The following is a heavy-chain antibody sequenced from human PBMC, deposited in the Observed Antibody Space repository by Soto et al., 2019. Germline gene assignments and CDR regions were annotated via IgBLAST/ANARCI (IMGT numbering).Heavy chain of an antibody. J-gene: IGHJ6*02. V-gene: IGHV3-49*03. D-gene: IGHD6-13*01. CDR2: IRSKAYGGTT. CDR1: GFTFGDYA. Sequence: GGSLRLSCTASGFTFGDYAMSWFRQAPGKGLEWVGFIRSKAYGGTTEYAASVKGRFTISRDDSKSIAYLQMNSLKTEDTAVYYCTRGGDSSSWSYYYYYYGMDVWGQGTTVTVSS. CDR3: TRGGDSSSWSYYYYYYGMDV.